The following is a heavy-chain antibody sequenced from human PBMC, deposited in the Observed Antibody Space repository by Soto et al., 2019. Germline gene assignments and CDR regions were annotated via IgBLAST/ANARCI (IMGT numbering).Heavy chain of an antibody. V-gene: IGHV1-69*02. Sequence: GASVKVSCKASGGTFSSYTISWVRQAPGQGLEWMGRIIPILGIANYAQKFQGRVTITADKSTSTAYMELSSLRSEDTAVYYCARALCSGGSCYSSEEEGLLYYFDYWGQGTLVTVSS. D-gene: IGHD2-15*01. CDR2: IIPILGIA. CDR1: GGTFSSYT. CDR3: ARALCSGGSCYSSEEEGLLYYFDY. J-gene: IGHJ4*02.